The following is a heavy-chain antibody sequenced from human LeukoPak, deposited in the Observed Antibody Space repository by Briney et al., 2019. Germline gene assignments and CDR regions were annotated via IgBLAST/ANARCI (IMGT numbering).Heavy chain of an antibody. CDR3: AKVSDYDFWSGTRTFDY. V-gene: IGHV3-23*01. CDR2: ISDTGGST. CDR1: GFTFSNYA. Sequence: GGSLRLSCAASGFTFSNYAMSWVRQAPGKGLEWVSGISDTGGSTYYADSVKGRFTISRDNSKNTLYLQMNSLRAEDTAVYYCAKVSDYDFWSGTRTFDYWGQGTLVTVSS. J-gene: IGHJ4*02. D-gene: IGHD3-3*01.